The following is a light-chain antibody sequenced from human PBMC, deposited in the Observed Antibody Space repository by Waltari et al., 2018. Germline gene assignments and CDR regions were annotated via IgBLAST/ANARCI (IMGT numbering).Light chain of an antibody. V-gene: IGLV2-23*02. CDR1: SSYVGSYNL. J-gene: IGLJ3*02. CDR2: EVS. Sequence: QSALTQPASVSGSPGQSITISCPGTSSYVGSYNLFSWYQQHPGKAPKPMIYEVSKRPSGVSNRFSGSKSGNTASLTISGLQAEDEADYYCCSYAGSSTWVFGGGTKLTVL. CDR3: CSYAGSSTWV.